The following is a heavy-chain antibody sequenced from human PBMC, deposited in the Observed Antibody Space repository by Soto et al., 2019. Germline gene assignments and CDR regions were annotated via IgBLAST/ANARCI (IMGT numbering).Heavy chain of an antibody. Sequence: GGSLRLSCTASGFTFGDYAMSWFRQAPGKGLEWVGFIRSKAYGGTTEYAASVKGRFTISRDDSKSIAYLQMNSLKTEDTAVYYCTREEYRGYSGYVQWSHGEPFFDYWGQGTLVTVSS. J-gene: IGHJ4*02. CDR1: GFTFGDYA. D-gene: IGHD5-12*01. CDR3: TREEYRGYSGYVQWSHGEPFFDY. V-gene: IGHV3-49*03. CDR2: IRSKAYGGTT.